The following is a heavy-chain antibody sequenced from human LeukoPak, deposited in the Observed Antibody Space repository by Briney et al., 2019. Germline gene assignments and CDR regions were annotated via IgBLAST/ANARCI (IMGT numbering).Heavy chain of an antibody. D-gene: IGHD3-16*02. CDR1: GGSISRSGYC. CDR3: ARGKPRYDYVWGSYRFIFDY. Sequence: SETLSLTCTVSGGSISRSGYCWGWTHQPPGKGLEWIGSIDYSGSTNYNPSLKSRVTISVDTSKNQFSLKLSSVTAADTAVYYCARGKPRYDYVWGSYRFIFDYWGQGTLVTVSS. CDR2: IDYSGST. J-gene: IGHJ4*02. V-gene: IGHV4-39*07.